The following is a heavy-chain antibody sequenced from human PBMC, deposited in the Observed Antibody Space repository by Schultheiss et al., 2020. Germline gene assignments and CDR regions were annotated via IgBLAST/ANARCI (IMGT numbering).Heavy chain of an antibody. CDR2: ISSSSSYT. Sequence: GGSLRLSCAASGFSFSNYGMNWVRQAPGKGLEWVSYISSSSSYTNYADSVKGRFTISRDNAKNSLYLQMNSLRAEDTAVYYCARDRQLGQDYYYYGMDVWGKGTTVTVSS. D-gene: IGHD6-6*01. V-gene: IGHV3-21*05. J-gene: IGHJ6*04. CDR1: GFSFSNYG. CDR3: ARDRQLGQDYYYYGMDV.